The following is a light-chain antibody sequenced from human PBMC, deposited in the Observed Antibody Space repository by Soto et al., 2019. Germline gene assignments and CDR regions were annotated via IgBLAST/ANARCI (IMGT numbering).Light chain of an antibody. Sequence: DIQMTQSPSSLSASVGDRVTITCRVSQGIANYLAWYQQRPGKVPKLLIYASSTLESGVPSRFSGSGSGTEFTLTISSLQPDDFATYYCQQYSSHSPWTFGQGTKVDI. CDR3: QQYSSHSPWT. V-gene: IGKV1-27*01. CDR2: ASS. J-gene: IGKJ1*01. CDR1: QGIANY.